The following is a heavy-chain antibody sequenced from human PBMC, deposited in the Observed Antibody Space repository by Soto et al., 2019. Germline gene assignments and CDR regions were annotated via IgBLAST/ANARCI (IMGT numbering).Heavy chain of an antibody. J-gene: IGHJ3*02. Sequence: EVQLEESGGDLVQPGGSLRLSCAASGFTLSAYWMTLVRQSPGKGLEWVANINRDGSKKSYLDSVRGRFTISRDNVGNALYLQMDSLRADDTALSYCARDVSPGSSSLYLDAFDIWGQGTMVTVSS. CDR1: GFTLSAYW. D-gene: IGHD6-13*01. CDR3: ARDVSPGSSSLYLDAFDI. CDR2: INRDGSKK. V-gene: IGHV3-7*05.